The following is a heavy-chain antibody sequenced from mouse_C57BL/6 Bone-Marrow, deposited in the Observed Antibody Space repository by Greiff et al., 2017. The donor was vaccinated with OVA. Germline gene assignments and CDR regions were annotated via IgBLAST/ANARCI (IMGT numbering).Heavy chain of an antibody. CDR3: TRGYYFDY. J-gene: IGHJ2*01. Sequence: VPLPPSFASLSRPFASFPLSFPSSFSPFTIYPIPFFQHLPLHCLELILYIYPTNDYTNYNQKFKGKATLTADKSSSTAYMQLSSLTSEDSAVYYCTRGYYFDYWGQGTTLTVSS. CDR2: IYPTNDYT. CDR1: FSPFTIYP. V-gene: IGHV1-4*01.